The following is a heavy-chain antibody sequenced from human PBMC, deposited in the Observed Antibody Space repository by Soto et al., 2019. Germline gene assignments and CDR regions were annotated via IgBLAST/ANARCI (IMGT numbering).Heavy chain of an antibody. CDR1: GYSISSCYY. CDR2: IYHGVST. V-gene: IGHV4-38-2*01. D-gene: IGHD3-22*01. Sequence: PAETLSSTFALSGYSISSCYYWGWLRQPPGKGLGWIGSIYHGVSTYYKPSLNSRVTLSIDMTNKHVSLILNSVTAADTAVYYCATIGHRVPYYYDSRPYTLESWFEPWGDGTLVNVPQ. CDR3: ATIGHRVPYYYDSRPYTLESWFEP. J-gene: IGHJ5*02.